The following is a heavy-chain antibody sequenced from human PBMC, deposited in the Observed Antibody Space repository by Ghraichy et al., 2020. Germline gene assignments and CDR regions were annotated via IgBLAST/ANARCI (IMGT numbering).Heavy chain of an antibody. Sequence: SETLSLTCAVYGGSFSGYYWSWIRQPPGKGLEWIGEINHSGSTNYNPSLKSRVTISVDTSKNQFSLKLSSVTAADTAVYYCARGSKVYAMRGWFDPWGQGTLVTVSS. CDR2: INHSGST. CDR3: ARGSKVYAMRGWFDP. V-gene: IGHV4-34*01. D-gene: IGHD2-8*01. J-gene: IGHJ5*02. CDR1: GGSFSGYY.